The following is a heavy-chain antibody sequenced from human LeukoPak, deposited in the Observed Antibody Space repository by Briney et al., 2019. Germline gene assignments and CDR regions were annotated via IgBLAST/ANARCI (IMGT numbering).Heavy chain of an antibody. CDR3: ASYTSSSAHSN. V-gene: IGHV3-23*01. Sequence: PGGSLRLSCAASGLTFSTYAISWVRQAPGRGLEWVSAISDGGAYTYYADSVKGRFTISGDYSKNPLYLQMNGLRAEDTAVYYCASYTSSSAHSNWGQGTLVTVSS. D-gene: IGHD6-6*01. J-gene: IGHJ4*02. CDR1: GLTFSTYA. CDR2: ISDGGAYT.